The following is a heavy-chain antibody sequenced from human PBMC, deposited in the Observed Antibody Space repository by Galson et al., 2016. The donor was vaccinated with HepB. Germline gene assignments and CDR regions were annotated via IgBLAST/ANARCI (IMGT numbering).Heavy chain of an antibody. CDR3: ARAAIIPGARMVFDP. CDR2: IYHTGTS. V-gene: IGHV4-4*02. Sequence: SETLSLTCTVSGGSISGTNWWSWVRQTPGKGLEWIGEIYHTGTSNNNPFLSSRFTLSVDKSRNQFSLNLTSVTAADTAVYYCARAAIIPGARMVFDPWGQGTLVTVSS. J-gene: IGHJ5*02. CDR1: GGSISGTNW. D-gene: IGHD2-2*01.